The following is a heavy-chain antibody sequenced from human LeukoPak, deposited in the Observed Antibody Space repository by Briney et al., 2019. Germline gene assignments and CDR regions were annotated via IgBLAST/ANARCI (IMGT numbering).Heavy chain of an antibody. D-gene: IGHD3-9*01. Sequence: SETLSLTCAVYGGSFSGYYWSWIRQPPGKGLERIGEINHSGSTNYNPSLKSRVTISVDTSKNQFSLKLSSVTAADTAVYYCARHLPYDILTGYYTFDYWGQGTLVTVSS. CDR3: ARHLPYDILTGYYTFDY. J-gene: IGHJ4*02. CDR2: INHSGST. V-gene: IGHV4-34*01. CDR1: GGSFSGYY.